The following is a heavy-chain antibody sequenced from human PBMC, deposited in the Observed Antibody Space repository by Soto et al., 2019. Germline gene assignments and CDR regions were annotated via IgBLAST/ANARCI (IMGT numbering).Heavy chain of an antibody. V-gene: IGHV4-31*03. CDR2: INYSGSA. D-gene: IGHD3-22*01. J-gene: IGHJ4*02. Sequence: QLQLQQSGPGLVKPSETLSLTCTVSGASISSGGDYWSWIRQHPGKGLEWIGYINYSGSADYNPSLKRRVTMPVDMSKNQVSMKLSSVTAADTGICNCTSTLDVVRGYSPYVDFWGQGILVTVSS. CDR3: TSTLDVVRGYSPYVDF. CDR1: GASISSGGDY.